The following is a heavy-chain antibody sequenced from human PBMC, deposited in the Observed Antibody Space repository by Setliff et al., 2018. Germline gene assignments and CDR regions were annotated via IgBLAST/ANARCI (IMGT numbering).Heavy chain of an antibody. CDR3: ASRRTGPGGWFDY. V-gene: IGHV4-39*01. D-gene: IGHD1-26*01. CDR1: GGSVSSSSYY. J-gene: IGHJ5*01. CDR2: IYYSGTT. Sequence: SETLSLTCTVSGGSVSSSSYYWGWIRQPPGKGLEWIGTIYYSGTTYYSPSLKSRVTISVDTSKNQFSLKLTSVTAADTAIYYCASRRTGPGGWFDYWGQGTMVTVSS.